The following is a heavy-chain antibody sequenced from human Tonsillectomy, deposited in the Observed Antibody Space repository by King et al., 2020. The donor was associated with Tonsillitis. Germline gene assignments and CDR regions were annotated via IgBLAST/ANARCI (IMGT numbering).Heavy chain of an antibody. D-gene: IGHD6-19*01. J-gene: IGHJ6*03. CDR3: ARGPLWLDLVGKEYFYYYMDV. V-gene: IGHV4-34*01. CDR2: IIHSGST. Sequence: VQLQQWGAGLLKPSETLSLTCAVYGGSFSGYYWSWIRQPPGKGLEWVGEIIHSGSTNYNPSLKSRVTISVDTSKNQFSLKLRSVTAADTAVYYCARGPLWLDLVGKEYFYYYMDVWGKGTTVTVSS. CDR1: GGSFSGYY.